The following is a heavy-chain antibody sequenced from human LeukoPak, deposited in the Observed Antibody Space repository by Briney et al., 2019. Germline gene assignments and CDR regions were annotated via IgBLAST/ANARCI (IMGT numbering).Heavy chain of an antibody. J-gene: IGHJ4*02. CDR2: INPSVGST. CDR3: ARDYYTTYGSGSYVLFDY. Sequence: ASVKVSCKASGYTFTSYYMHWVRQAPGQGLEWMGIINPSVGSTSYTQKFQGRVTMTRDTSTSTVCMELSSLRSEDTAVYYCARDYYTTYGSGSYVLFDYWGQGTLVTVSS. V-gene: IGHV1-46*01. CDR1: GYTFTSYY. D-gene: IGHD3-10*01.